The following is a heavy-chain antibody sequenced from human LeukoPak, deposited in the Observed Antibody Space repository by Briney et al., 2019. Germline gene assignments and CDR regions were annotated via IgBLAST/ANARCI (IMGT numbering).Heavy chain of an antibody. J-gene: IGHJ4*02. CDR3: ARESKSYDGSGFYHDY. V-gene: IGHV4-4*07. CDR1: GGSIRTDF. Sequence: SETLSLTCSLSGGSIRTDFWSWIRQPAGKGLEWIGRIYTSGSTDYNPSLRSRVTMSVDTSRSQFSLKLTSMTAADTAVYYCARESKSYDGSGFYHDYGGQGTLVAVSS. CDR2: IYTSGST. D-gene: IGHD3-22*01.